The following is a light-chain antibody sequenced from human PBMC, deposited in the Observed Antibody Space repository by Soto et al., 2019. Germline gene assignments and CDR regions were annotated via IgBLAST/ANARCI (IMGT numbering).Light chain of an antibody. CDR1: ELGDKY. J-gene: IGLJ1*01. CDR2: QDT. CDR3: QARDSSAYV. Sequence: SYELTQPPSVSVSPGQTASIPCSGDELGDKYTCWYQQKPGQSPVLVIYQDTKRPSGIPERFSGSSSGNTATLTISGTQAMDEADYYCQARDSSAYVFGTGTQLTVL. V-gene: IGLV3-1*01.